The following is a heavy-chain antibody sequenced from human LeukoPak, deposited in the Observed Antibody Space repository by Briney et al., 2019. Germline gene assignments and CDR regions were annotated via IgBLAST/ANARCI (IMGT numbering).Heavy chain of an antibody. CDR1: GYTFTSYD. Sequence: GASVKVSCKASGYTFTSYDISWVRQATGQGLEWMGWMNPNSGNTGYAQKFQGRVTMTRNTSISTAYMELSSLRSEDTAVYYCARTTESDYWYYFDYWGQGTLVTASS. CDR2: MNPNSGNT. J-gene: IGHJ4*02. D-gene: IGHD2-8*02. CDR3: ARTTESDYWYYFDY. V-gene: IGHV1-8*01.